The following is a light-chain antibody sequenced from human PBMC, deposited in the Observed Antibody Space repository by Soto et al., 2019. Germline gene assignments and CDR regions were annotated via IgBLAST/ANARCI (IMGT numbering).Light chain of an antibody. CDR2: DAS. CDR1: QSASNN. CDR3: QQYNYWPPWT. Sequence: ILMTQSPATLSVSPGERANLSCRASQSASNNLAWYQQKPGQAPRLLIYDASTRATGIPARFSGSGSGTEFTLTISGLQSEDFAVYYCQQYNYWPPWTFGQGTKVEIK. J-gene: IGKJ1*01. V-gene: IGKV3-15*01.